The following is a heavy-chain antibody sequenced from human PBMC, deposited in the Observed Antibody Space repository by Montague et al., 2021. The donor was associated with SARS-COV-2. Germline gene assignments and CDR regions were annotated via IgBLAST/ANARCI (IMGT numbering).Heavy chain of an antibody. J-gene: IGHJ4*02. Sequence: SETLSLTCTVSGRSISSGGYYWSWIRQHPGKGLEWIGYIYYSGSTNYNPSLKSRVTISVDTSKNQFSLKLSSVTAADTAVYYCARLAVESCTNGVCYTAFDYWGQGTLVTVSS. V-gene: IGHV4-61*08. CDR3: ARLAVESCTNGVCYTAFDY. D-gene: IGHD2-8*01. CDR2: IYYSGST. CDR1: GRSISSGGYY.